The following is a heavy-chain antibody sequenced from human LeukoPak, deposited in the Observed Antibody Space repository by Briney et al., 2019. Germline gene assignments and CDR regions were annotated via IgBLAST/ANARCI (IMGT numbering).Heavy chain of an antibody. Sequence: SQTLSLTCTVSGASISSGSYYWSWIRQPAGKGLEWIGRFYTSGSTSYNPSLKSRVTISVDTSKNQFSLKLSSVTAADTAVYYCARIPTYYDILTGKSAPSAFDIWGQGTMVTVSS. V-gene: IGHV4-61*02. J-gene: IGHJ3*02. D-gene: IGHD3-9*01. CDR3: ARIPTYYDILTGKSAPSAFDI. CDR1: GASISSGSYY. CDR2: FYTSGST.